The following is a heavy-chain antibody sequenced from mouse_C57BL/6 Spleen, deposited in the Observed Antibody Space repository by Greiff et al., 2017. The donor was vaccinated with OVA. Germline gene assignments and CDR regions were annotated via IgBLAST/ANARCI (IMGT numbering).Heavy chain of an antibody. Sequence: QVQLQQSGAELVRPGTSVKVSCKASGYAFTNYLIEWVKQRPGQGLEWIGVSNPGSGGTNYNEKFKGKATLTADKSSSTAYMQLSSLTSEDSAVYFCARWRLRRGYYFDYWGQGTTLTVSS. V-gene: IGHV1-54*01. D-gene: IGHD2-4*01. CDR1: GYAFTNYL. CDR3: ARWRLRRGYYFDY. CDR2: SNPGSGGT. J-gene: IGHJ2*01.